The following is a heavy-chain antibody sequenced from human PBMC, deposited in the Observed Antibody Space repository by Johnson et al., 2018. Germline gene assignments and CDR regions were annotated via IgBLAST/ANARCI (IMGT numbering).Heavy chain of an antibody. Sequence: EVQLVESGGGLVQPGGSLRLSCVASGFTFSNYDMHWVRQPTGKGLEWVSAIGTAGDTYYPGSVKGRFTISRENAKNSLYLQMNSLRAGDTAVYYCAREGGGSDAFDIWGQGTMVTVSS. D-gene: IGHD3-16*01. J-gene: IGHJ3*02. CDR3: AREGGGSDAFDI. V-gene: IGHV3-13*01. CDR2: IGTAGDT. CDR1: GFTFSNYD.